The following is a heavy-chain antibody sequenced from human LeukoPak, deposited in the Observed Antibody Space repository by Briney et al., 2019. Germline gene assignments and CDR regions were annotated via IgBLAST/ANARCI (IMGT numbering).Heavy chain of an antibody. Sequence: ASVKVSCTASGYSITTHDMHWVRQAPGHGLGWMGIISPSGSTTYEQKFQDRVTMTRDKSTSTVYMELPSLRSEDTAVYYCARERNTAYDFDWFDPWGQGTLVTVSS. D-gene: IGHD3-3*01. J-gene: IGHJ5*02. CDR2: ISPSGST. V-gene: IGHV1-46*01. CDR1: GYSITTHD. CDR3: ARERNTAYDFDWFDP.